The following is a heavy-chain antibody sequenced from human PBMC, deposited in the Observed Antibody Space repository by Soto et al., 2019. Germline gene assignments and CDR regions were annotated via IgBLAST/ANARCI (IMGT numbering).Heavy chain of an antibody. Sequence: QVQLVESGGGVVQPGRSLRLSCAASGFTFSSYAMHWVRQAPGKGLEWVVVISYDGSNKYYADSVKGRFTISRDNSKNTLYLQMNSLRAEDTAVYYCARDHVVVVPAAILYGMDVWGQGTTVTVSS. V-gene: IGHV3-30-3*01. CDR3: ARDHVVVVPAAILYGMDV. CDR2: ISYDGSNK. CDR1: GFTFSSYA. J-gene: IGHJ6*02. D-gene: IGHD2-2*02.